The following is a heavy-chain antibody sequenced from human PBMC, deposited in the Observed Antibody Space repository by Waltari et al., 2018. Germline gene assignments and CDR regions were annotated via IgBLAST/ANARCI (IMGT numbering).Heavy chain of an antibody. Sequence: QLQLQESGPGLVKLSEALSLTCTVFGDSLSSSYLWGWVRQPPGKGLEWSGRISYGGTPFYHPSPKSRLTISVDTSKNQFSLNLRSGTAADTAIYFCATHRGGHEDFQYWGQGTLVTVSP. J-gene: IGHJ1*01. CDR3: ATHRGGHEDFQY. CDR1: GDSLSSSYL. V-gene: IGHV4-39*01. CDR2: ISYGGTP.